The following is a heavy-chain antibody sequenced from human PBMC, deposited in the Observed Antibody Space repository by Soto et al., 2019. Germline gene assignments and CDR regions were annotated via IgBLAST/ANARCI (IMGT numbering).Heavy chain of an antibody. D-gene: IGHD2-2*01. J-gene: IGHJ6*02. CDR1: GFTFSSYG. Sequence: QVQLVESGGGVVQPGRSLRLSCAASGFTFSSYGMHWVRQAPGKGLEWVAVIWHDGSNKYYADSVKGRFTISRDNSKNTLYLQMNSLRAEDTAVYYCARAYLPRYCSSTSCYLYYYYGMDVWGQGTTVTVSS. CDR2: IWHDGSNK. CDR3: ARAYLPRYCSSTSCYLYYYYGMDV. V-gene: IGHV3-33*01.